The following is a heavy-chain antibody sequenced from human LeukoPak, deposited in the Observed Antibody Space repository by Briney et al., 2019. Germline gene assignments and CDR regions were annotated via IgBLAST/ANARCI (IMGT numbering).Heavy chain of an antibody. CDR1: GFTFSSYW. V-gene: IGHV3-7*03. CDR3: ARLTMVRGVSY. Sequence: GGSLRLSCAASGFTFSSYWMTWVRQTPGKGLAWVANIKQDGSEKYYVDSVKGRFTISRDNAKNSLYLQMNSLRAEDTAVYYCARLTMVRGVSYWGQGTLVTVSS. D-gene: IGHD3-10*01. CDR2: IKQDGSEK. J-gene: IGHJ4*02.